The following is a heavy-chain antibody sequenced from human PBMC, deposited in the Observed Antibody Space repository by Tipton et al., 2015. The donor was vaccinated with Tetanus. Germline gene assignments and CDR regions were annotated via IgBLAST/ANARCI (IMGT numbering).Heavy chain of an antibody. D-gene: IGHD6-19*01. CDR2: IYPGDSDT. CDR3: ARFFGSGWPIDY. J-gene: IGHJ4*02. Sequence: QLVQSGAEVKKPGESLKIYCEGSGYNFTTYWIGWVRQMPGKGLEWMGIIYPGDSDTRYSPSFQGQVTISADKSITSAYLEWSSLKASDTAMYYCARFFGSGWPIDYWGQGTLVTVSS. CDR1: GYNFTTYW. V-gene: IGHV5-51*01.